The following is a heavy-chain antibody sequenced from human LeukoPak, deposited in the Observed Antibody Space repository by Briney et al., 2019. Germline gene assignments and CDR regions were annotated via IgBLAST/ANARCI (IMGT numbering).Heavy chain of an antibody. CDR1: GFTFSDYY. CDR2: ISSSGSTI. Sequence: PGGSLRLSCAASGFTFSDYYMSWIRQAPGKGLEWVSYISSSGSTIYYADSVKGRFTISRDNAKNSLYLQMNSLRAEDTALYYCAKAHEWELQTGAFDIWGQGTMVTVSS. D-gene: IGHD1-26*01. J-gene: IGHJ3*02. V-gene: IGHV3-11*01. CDR3: AKAHEWELQTGAFDI.